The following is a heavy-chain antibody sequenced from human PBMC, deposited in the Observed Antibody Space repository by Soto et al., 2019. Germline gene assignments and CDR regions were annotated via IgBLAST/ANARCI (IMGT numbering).Heavy chain of an antibody. J-gene: IGHJ4*02. D-gene: IGHD3-10*01. V-gene: IGHV3-33*01. Sequence: QVQLVESGGGVVQPGRSLKISCAASGFNFRDYAMYWIRQAPGKGLEWVAVIWYDGSNEFYADSVRGRFTISKDISQATLYLQMNSLRGEDTALYYCSRDRRIGSSEVIDQWGQGTLVTVSS. CDR3: SRDRRIGSSEVIDQ. CDR2: IWYDGSNE. CDR1: GFNFRDYA.